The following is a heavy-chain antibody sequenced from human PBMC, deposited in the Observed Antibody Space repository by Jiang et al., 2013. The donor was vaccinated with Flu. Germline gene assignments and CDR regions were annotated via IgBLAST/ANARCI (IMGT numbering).Heavy chain of an antibody. CDR3: ARDGGVGYYDSSGPRRYFQH. V-gene: IGHV6-1*01. Sequence: GLVKPSQTLSLTCAISGDSVSSNSAAWNWIRQSPSRGLEWLGRTYYRSKWYNDYAVSVKSRITINPDTSKNQFSLKLSSVTAADTAVYYCARDGGVGYYDSSGPRRYFQHWGRGTLVTVSS. CDR1: GDSVSSNSAA. CDR2: TYYRSKWYN. J-gene: IGHJ1*01. D-gene: IGHD3-22*01.